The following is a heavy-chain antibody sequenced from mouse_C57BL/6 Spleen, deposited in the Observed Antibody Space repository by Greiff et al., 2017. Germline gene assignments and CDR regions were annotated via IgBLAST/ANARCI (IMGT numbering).Heavy chain of an antibody. CDR2: IRSKSNNYAT. CDR1: GFSFNTYA. Sequence: EVQLVESGGGLVQPKGSLKLSCAASGFSFNTYAMNWVRQAPGKGLEWVARIRSKSNNYATYYADSVKDRFTISRDDSESMLYLQMNNLKTEDTAMYYCVRRSLGAMDYWGQGTSVTVSS. J-gene: IGHJ4*01. CDR3: VRRSLGAMDY. V-gene: IGHV10-1*01.